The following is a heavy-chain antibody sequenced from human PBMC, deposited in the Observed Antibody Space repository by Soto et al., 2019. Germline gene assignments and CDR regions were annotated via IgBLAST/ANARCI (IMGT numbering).Heavy chain of an antibody. J-gene: IGHJ4*02. D-gene: IGHD3-9*01. V-gene: IGHV1-18*01. CDR3: ARLRYFDWLLYPFDY. Sequence: GASVKVSCKASGYPCGRYGINWVRQAPGQRPEWMGWISAYNGETNYGQKFQGRVAMIRDTSMSTAYMELSRLRSDDTAVYYCARLRYFDWLLYPFDYWGQGTMVTVSS. CDR1: GYPCGRYG. CDR2: ISAYNGET.